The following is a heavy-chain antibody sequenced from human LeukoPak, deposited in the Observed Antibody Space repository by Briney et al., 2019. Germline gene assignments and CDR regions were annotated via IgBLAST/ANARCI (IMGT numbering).Heavy chain of an antibody. D-gene: IGHD2-2*01. Sequence: GGSLRLSCAASGFTVSSNYMSWVRQAPGKGLEWVAVIWYDGSNKYYADSVKGRFTISRDNSKSTLYLQMNSLRAEDTAVYYCARDRGHQLLIFDYWGQGTLVTVSS. CDR2: IWYDGSNK. CDR3: ARDRGHQLLIFDY. V-gene: IGHV3-33*08. CDR1: GFTVSSNY. J-gene: IGHJ4*02.